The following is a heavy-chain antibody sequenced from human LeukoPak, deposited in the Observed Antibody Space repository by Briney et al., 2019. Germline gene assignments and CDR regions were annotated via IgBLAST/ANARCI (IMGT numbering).Heavy chain of an antibody. CDR1: GFTFISHT. CDR3: AKGRGFAVRPPNEGFFHQ. CDR2: VSGNGANT. V-gene: IGHV3-23*01. Sequence: GESLRLSCAASGFTFISHTMSWIRQAPGKGLEWVSGVSGNGANTYYADSVKGRFTISIDKVVNTLYLQMNSLRHDDPAVYYCAKGRGFAVRPPNEGFFHQWGLGTLVTVPS. J-gene: IGHJ4*02. D-gene: IGHD3-10*01.